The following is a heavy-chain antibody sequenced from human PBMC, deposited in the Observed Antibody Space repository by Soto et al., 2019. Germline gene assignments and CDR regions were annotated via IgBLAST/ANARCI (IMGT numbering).Heavy chain of an antibody. V-gene: IGHV3-73*01. Sequence: EVQLVESGGGLVQPGGSLTLSCAASGFTFSGSAMHWVRQASGKGLEWVGRIRSKANSYATAYAASVKGRFTISRDDSKNTAYLQMNSLTTEDTAVYYCTMATVTTWGYWGQGTLVTVSS. CDR2: IRSKANSYAT. CDR3: TMATVTTWGY. J-gene: IGHJ4*02. D-gene: IGHD4-17*01. CDR1: GFTFSGSA.